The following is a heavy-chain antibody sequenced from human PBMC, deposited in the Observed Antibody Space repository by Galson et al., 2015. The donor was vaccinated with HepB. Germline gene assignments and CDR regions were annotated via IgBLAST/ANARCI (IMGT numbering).Heavy chain of an antibody. J-gene: IGHJ4*02. CDR1: GGSISSYY. CDR2: IHYSGTT. D-gene: IGHD6-13*01. Sequence: ETLSLTCIVSGGSISSYYWSWIRQSPGKGLEWIGYIHYSGTTSYSPSLKSRVTISVDTSKNQFSLNLNSVTAADTAMYYCARRASAGKYFDYWGQGTLVTVSS. V-gene: IGHV4-59*12. CDR3: ARRASAGKYFDY.